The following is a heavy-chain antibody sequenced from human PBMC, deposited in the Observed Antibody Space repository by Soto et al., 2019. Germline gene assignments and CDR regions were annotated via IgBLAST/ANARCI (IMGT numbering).Heavy chain of an antibody. Sequence: SETLSLTCTVSGGSISSYYWSWIRQPPGKGLEWIGYIYYSGSTNYNPSLKSRVTISVDTSKNQFSLKLSSVTAADTAVYYCATQLSAAETPFDYWGQGTLVTVSS. CDR2: IYYSGST. J-gene: IGHJ4*02. V-gene: IGHV4-59*08. CDR1: GGSISSYY. CDR3: ATQLSAAETPFDY. D-gene: IGHD6-13*01.